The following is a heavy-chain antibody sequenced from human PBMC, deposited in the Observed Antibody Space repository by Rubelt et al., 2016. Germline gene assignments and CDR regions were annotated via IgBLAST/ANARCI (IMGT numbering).Heavy chain of an antibody. J-gene: IGHJ4*02. D-gene: IGHD6-19*01. V-gene: IGHV1-69*04. CDR3: ASRQYSSGWYSDY. Sequence: QVQLVQSGAEVKKPGSSVKVSCKASGGTFSSYAISWVRQAPGQGLEWMGRIIPILGIANYLENCPGRVTITAYKSTSTAYMELGSLRSEDTAVYYCASRQYSSGWYSDYWGQGTLVTVSS. CDR2: IIPILGIA. CDR1: GGTFSSYA.